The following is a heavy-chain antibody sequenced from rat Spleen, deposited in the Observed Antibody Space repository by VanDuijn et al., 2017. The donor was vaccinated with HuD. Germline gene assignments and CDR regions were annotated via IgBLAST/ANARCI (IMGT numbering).Heavy chain of an antibody. CDR1: GFTFNNYW. J-gene: IGHJ3*01. CDR2: ITNIGGNT. V-gene: IGHV5-31*01. CDR3: VRQDTAGYSNWFTY. Sequence: EVQLVESGGGLVQPGRSLKLSCVASGFTFNNYWMTWIRQAPGKGLEWVASITNIGGNTFYPDSVKGRFTVSRDNAQNTLYLEMNSLRSEDTATYYCVRQDTAGYSNWFTYWGQGTLVTVSS. D-gene: IGHD4-3*01.